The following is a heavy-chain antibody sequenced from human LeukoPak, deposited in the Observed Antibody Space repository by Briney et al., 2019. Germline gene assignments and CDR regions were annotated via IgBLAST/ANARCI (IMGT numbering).Heavy chain of an antibody. V-gene: IGHV1-24*01. D-gene: IGHD6-13*01. CDR1: GYTLTELS. CDR2: FDPEDGET. CDR3: ATERIAAAGQNYFDY. Sequence: GASGKVCCKVSGYTLTELSINWDRQAPGKGLEWKGGFDPEDGETIYAQKFQGRVTMTEDTSTDTAYMELSSLRSEDTAVYYCATERIAAAGQNYFDYWGQGTLVTVSS. J-gene: IGHJ4*02.